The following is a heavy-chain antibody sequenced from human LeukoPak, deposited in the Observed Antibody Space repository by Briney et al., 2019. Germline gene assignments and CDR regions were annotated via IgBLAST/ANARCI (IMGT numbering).Heavy chain of an antibody. CDR2: IYYSGST. D-gene: IGHD4-11*01. Sequence: PSETLSLTCTVSGGSISSYYWSWIRQPPGKGLEWIGYIYYSGSTNYNPSLKSRVTISVDTSKNQFSLKLSSVTAADTAVYYCARERVSTATVYYYYYMDVWGKGTTVTVSS. J-gene: IGHJ6*03. CDR3: ARERVSTATVYYYYYMDV. CDR1: GGSISSYY. V-gene: IGHV4-59*01.